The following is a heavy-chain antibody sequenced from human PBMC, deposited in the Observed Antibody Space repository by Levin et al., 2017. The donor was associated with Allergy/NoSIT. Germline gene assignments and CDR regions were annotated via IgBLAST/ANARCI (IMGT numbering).Heavy chain of an antibody. CDR2: IKQDGSEK. D-gene: IGHD6-13*01. J-gene: IGHJ5*02. CDR1: GFTFSSYW. CDR3: ARDLSYSSSWYESHNWFDP. Sequence: GGSLRLSCAASGFTFSSYWMSWVRQAPGKGLEWVANIKQDGSEKYYVDSVKGRFTISRDNAKNSLYLQMNSLRAEDTAVYYCARDLSYSSSWYESHNWFDPWGQGTLVTVSS. V-gene: IGHV3-7*01.